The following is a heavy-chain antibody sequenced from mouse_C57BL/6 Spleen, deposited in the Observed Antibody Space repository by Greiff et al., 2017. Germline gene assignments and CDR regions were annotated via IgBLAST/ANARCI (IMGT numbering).Heavy chain of an antibody. D-gene: IGHD4-1*01. CDR1: GYSFTSYY. CDR2: IYPGSGNT. Sequence: VQLQQSGPELVKPGASVKISCKASGYSFTSYYIHWVKQRPGQGLEWIGWIYPGSGNTKYNEKFKGKATLTADTSSSTAYMQLSSLTSEDSAVYYCARDWKGGFGYRGQGTTLTVSS. V-gene: IGHV1-66*01. CDR3: ARDWKGGFGY. J-gene: IGHJ2*01.